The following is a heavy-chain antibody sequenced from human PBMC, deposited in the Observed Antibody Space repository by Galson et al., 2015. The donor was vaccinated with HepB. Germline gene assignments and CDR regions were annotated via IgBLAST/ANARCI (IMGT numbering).Heavy chain of an antibody. CDR2: FDPEDGET. V-gene: IGHV1-24*01. D-gene: IGHD3-22*01. Sequence: SVKVSCKVSGYTLTELSMHWVRRAPGKGLEWMGGFDPEDGETIYAQKFQGRVTMTRDTSTSTVYMELSSLRSEDTAVCYCARDGGDYYDSSGYFDGWYWGQGTLVTVSS. CDR1: GYTLTELS. CDR3: ARDGGDYYDSSGYFDGWY. J-gene: IGHJ4*02.